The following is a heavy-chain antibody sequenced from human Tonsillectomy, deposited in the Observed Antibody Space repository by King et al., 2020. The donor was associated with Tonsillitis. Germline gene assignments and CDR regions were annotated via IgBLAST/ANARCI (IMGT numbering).Heavy chain of an antibody. J-gene: IGHJ4*02. CDR1: GFTFSSYA. CDR2: ISSNGGST. D-gene: IGHD2-15*01. CDR3: ARGGIVVVVAAFDY. V-gene: IGHV3-64*01. Sequence: QLVQSGGGLVQPGGSLRLSCAASGFTFSSYAMHWVRQAPGKGLEYVSGISSNGGSTYFANSVKGRLTISRDNSKNTLYLQMGSLRAEDMAVYYCARGGIVVVVAAFDYWGQGTLVTVSS.